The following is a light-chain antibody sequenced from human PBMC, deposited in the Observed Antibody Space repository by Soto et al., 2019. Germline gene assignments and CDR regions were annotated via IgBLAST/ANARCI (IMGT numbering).Light chain of an antibody. CDR2: DAS. CDR1: HDITSY. CDR3: QTCDYHPI. J-gene: IGKJ3*01. Sequence: DIQMTQSPSSLSASVGDRVTITCQASHDITSYLNWYQHKPGKAPKLLIYDASILEAGVPSRFSGSGSRTNFDFGISSLQLENVETYYCQTCDYHPIFGPGTAVYF. V-gene: IGKV1-33*01.